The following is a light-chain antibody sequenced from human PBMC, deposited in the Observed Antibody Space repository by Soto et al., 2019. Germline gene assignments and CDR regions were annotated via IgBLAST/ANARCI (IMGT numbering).Light chain of an antibody. J-gene: IGLJ1*01. Sequence: QSALTQPRSVSGSPGQSVTISCTGVSSDVGGSNHVSWYQHHPGKAPKLMIYDVTKRPSGVPDRFSGSKSGNTASLTISGLQAEDEADYHCCSNADTYTFVFGTGTKVTVL. CDR3: CSNADTYTFV. V-gene: IGLV2-11*01. CDR1: SSDVGGSNH. CDR2: DVT.